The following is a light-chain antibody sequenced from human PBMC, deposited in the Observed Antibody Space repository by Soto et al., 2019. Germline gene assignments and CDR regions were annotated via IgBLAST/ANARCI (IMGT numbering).Light chain of an antibody. J-gene: IGKJ4*01. CDR1: QSVSSSY. CDR2: GAS. CDR3: QQYYVWNT. Sequence: EIVLTQSPGTLSLSPGERATLSCRASQSVSSSYLAWYQQKPGQAPRLLIYGASSRATGIPDRFSGSGSGTDFTLIISRLEPEDFAIYYCQQYYVWNTFGGGTKV. V-gene: IGKV3-20*01.